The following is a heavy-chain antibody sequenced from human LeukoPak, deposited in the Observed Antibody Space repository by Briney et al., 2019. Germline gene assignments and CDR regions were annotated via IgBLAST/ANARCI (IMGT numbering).Heavy chain of an antibody. Sequence: GASVKVSCKASGYTFTAYYMHWVRQAPGQGLEWMGWINPNSGGTKYAQKFQGWVTMTRDTSISTAYMELSRLRSDDTAVYYCARDNYASDGYHNFIDYWGQGTLVTVSS. CDR3: ARDNYASDGYHNFIDY. V-gene: IGHV1-2*04. CDR2: INPNSGGT. D-gene: IGHD3-22*01. J-gene: IGHJ4*02. CDR1: GYTFTAYY.